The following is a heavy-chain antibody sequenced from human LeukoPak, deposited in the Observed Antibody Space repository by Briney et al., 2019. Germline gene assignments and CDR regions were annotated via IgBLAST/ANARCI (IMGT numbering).Heavy chain of an antibody. CDR2: INYSGST. CDR1: GGSLSGYY. J-gene: IGHJ6*03. Sequence: SETLSLTCAVSGGSLSGYYWSWIRQPPGKGLEWIGEINYSGSTNYNPSLKSRVTISVDTSKNQVSLKLRSVTAADTAVYYCARTTEGYAGGPGYSYYYYMDVWGKGTTVTISS. D-gene: IGHD5-12*01. V-gene: IGHV4-34*01. CDR3: ARTTEGYAGGPGYSYYYYMDV.